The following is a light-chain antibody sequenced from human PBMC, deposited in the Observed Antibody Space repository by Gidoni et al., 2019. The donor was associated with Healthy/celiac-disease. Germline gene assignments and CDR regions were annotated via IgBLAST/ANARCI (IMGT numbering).Light chain of an antibody. CDR2: GNS. J-gene: IGLJ1*01. CDR1: SPSIGAGYD. V-gene: IGLV1-40*01. Sequence: QSVLTPPPSVSGAPGQRVTISCTGSSPSIGAGYDVPWYQQLPGTAPKLLIYGNSNRPSGVPDRFSGSKSGTSASLAITGLQAEDEADYYCQSYDSSLSGGVFGTGTKVTVL. CDR3: QSYDSSLSGGV.